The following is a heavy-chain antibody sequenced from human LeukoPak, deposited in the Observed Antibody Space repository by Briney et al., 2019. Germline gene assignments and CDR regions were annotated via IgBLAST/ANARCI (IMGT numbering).Heavy chain of an antibody. Sequence: GGSLRLSCAASGFTFSSYGMHWVRQAPGKGLEWVAVISYDGSNKYYADSVKGRFTISRDNSKNTLYLQMNSLRAEDTAVYYCAKDRWLGRGLQDGMDVWGQGTTVTVSS. V-gene: IGHV3-30*18. CDR1: GFTFSSYG. D-gene: IGHD6-19*01. CDR3: AKDRWLGRGLQDGMDV. CDR2: ISYDGSNK. J-gene: IGHJ6*02.